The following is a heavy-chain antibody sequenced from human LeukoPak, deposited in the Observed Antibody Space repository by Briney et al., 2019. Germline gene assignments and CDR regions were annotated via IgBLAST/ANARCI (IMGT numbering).Heavy chain of an antibody. CDR3: ATAMGTVPQLVYWGAFDY. CDR1: GFTFSSYS. V-gene: IGHV3-21*01. J-gene: IGHJ4*02. CDR2: ISSSSSYI. D-gene: IGHD6-13*01. Sequence: GGSLRLSCAASGFTFSSYSMNWVRQAPGKGLEWVSSISSSSSYIYYADSVKGRFTISRDNAKNSLYLQMNSLRAEDTAVYYCATAMGTVPQLVYWGAFDYWGQGTLVTVSS.